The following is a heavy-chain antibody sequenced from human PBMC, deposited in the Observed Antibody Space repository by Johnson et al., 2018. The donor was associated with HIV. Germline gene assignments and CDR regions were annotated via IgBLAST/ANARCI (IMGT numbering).Heavy chain of an antibody. Sequence: LEWVANIKQDGSEKYYVDSVKGRFTISRDNAKNSLYLQMNSLRAEDTAVYYCAAMMPGGSYYDMGAFDIWGQGTMVTVSS. CDR3: AAMMPGGSYYDMGAFDI. J-gene: IGHJ3*02. V-gene: IGHV3-7*01. CDR2: IKQDGSEK. D-gene: IGHD1-26*01.